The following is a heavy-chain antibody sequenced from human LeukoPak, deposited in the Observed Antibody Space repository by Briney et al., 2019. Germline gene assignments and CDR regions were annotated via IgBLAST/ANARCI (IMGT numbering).Heavy chain of an antibody. CDR3: AKARGIPRAFDI. CDR1: GFTFDDYA. J-gene: IGHJ3*02. V-gene: IGHV3-9*03. Sequence: PGRSLRLSCAASGFTFDDYAMHWVRQAPGKGLEWVSGISWNSGSIGYADSVKGRFTISRDNAKNSLYLQMNSLRAEDMALYYCAKARGIPRAFDIWGQGTMVTVSS. CDR2: ISWNSGSI. D-gene: IGHD6-13*01.